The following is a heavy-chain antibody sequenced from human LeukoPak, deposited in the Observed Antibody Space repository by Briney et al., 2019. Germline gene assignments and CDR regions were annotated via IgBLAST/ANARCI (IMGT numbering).Heavy chain of an antibody. Sequence: PSETLSLTCTVSGGSISSGSNYWRWIRQPAGKGLEWIGRIYTRGSTNYNPSLKSRVTISVDTSKNQFYLKLSSVTAADTAVYYSARDSGWYWFDPWGQGTLVTVSS. CDR3: ARDSGWYWFDP. CDR1: GGSISSGSNY. D-gene: IGHD6-19*01. V-gene: IGHV4-61*02. CDR2: IYTRGST. J-gene: IGHJ5*02.